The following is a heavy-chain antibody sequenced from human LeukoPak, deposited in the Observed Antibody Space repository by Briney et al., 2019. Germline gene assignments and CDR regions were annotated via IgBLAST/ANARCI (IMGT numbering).Heavy chain of an antibody. J-gene: IGHJ4*02. CDR1: GFTFSGFS. V-gene: IGHV3-7*01. CDR2: IKQDASER. Sequence: RGSLLLSGAASGFTFSGFSMSWVRQSPTKGLEWVANIKQDASERYYVDSVKGRFTISRDNAKNSLSLQMNNLRVEDTAVYFCARAGSHWHYVYWGQGTVVTVSS. CDR3: ARAGSHWHYVY. D-gene: IGHD3-10*01.